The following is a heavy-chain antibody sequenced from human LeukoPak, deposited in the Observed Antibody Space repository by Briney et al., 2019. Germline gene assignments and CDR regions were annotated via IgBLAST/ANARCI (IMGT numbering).Heavy chain of an antibody. J-gene: IGHJ4*02. CDR3: VRSHDY. Sequence: GRSLRLSCAASGFTFDDYAMHWVRQAPGKGLEWVSGISWNSGSIGYADSVKGRFTISRDNAKNSLYLQMNSLRVDDTAVYFCVRSHDYWGQGTLVTVSS. CDR2: ISWNSGSI. CDR1: GFTFDDYA. V-gene: IGHV3-9*01.